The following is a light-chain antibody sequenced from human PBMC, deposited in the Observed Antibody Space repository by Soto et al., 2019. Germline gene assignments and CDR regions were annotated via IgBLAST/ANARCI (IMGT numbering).Light chain of an antibody. CDR3: QQYNNWPPWT. J-gene: IGKJ1*01. V-gene: IGKV3-15*01. CDR1: QSVSSN. Sequence: EIVMTQSPATLSVSPGERATLSCRASQSVSSNLAGYQQKPSQAPRLLIYGASTRATGIPARFSGSGSGTEFTLTISSLQSEDFAVYYCQQYNNWPPWTFGQGTKVDIK. CDR2: GAS.